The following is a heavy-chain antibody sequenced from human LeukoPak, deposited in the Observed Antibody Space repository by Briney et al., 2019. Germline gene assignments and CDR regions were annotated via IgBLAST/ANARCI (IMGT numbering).Heavy chain of an antibody. D-gene: IGHD4-11*01. J-gene: IGHJ3*02. V-gene: IGHV4-30-2*01. CDR1: GGSISSGANY. CDR3: ARDGGTTSNPSHDTFAI. CDR2: ISHSESA. Sequence: SQTLSLTCTVSGGSISSGANYWRWIRQPPGRGLGWIGYISHSESAYSPSLESRITISVDRSKNQFSLKLKSVTAADTAIYYCARDGGTTSNPSHDTFAIWGQGTMVAVSS.